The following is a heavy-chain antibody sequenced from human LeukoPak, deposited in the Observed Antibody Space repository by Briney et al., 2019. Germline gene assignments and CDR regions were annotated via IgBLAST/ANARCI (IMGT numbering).Heavy chain of an antibody. CDR1: GGSLSRYY. J-gene: IGHJ6*02. Sequence: PETLSLTCTVSGGSLSRYYWNWIRQPPGKGLEWIGYIYYSGSTNYNPSLKSRVTISVDTPKNQFSLKLSSVTAADTAVYYCAREYKYSRSGDGMDVWGQGTTVTVSS. CDR2: IYYSGST. D-gene: IGHD1-26*01. V-gene: IGHV4-59*01. CDR3: AREYKYSRSGDGMDV.